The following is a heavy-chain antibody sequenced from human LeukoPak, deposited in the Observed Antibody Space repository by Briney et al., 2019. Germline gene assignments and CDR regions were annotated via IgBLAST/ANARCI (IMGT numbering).Heavy chain of an antibody. V-gene: IGHV4-61*02. J-gene: IGHJ4*02. Sequence: SETLSLTCTVSGGSISSGSYYWRWIRQPAGKGLEWIGRIYTSGSTNYNPSRKSRVTISVDKSKNQFSLKLSSVTAADTAVYYCASTDTGYSSSWIDYWGQGTLVTVSS. CDR3: ASTDTGYSSSWIDY. CDR1: GGSISSGSYY. D-gene: IGHD6-13*01. CDR2: IYTSGST.